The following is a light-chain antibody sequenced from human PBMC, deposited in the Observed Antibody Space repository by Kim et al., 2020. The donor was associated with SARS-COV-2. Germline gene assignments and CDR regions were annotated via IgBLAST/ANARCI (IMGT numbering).Light chain of an antibody. CDR1: QSMSSW. J-gene: IGKJ4*01. V-gene: IGKV1-5*03. CDR3: QQDNSYPLT. CDR2: KAS. Sequence: DIQMTQSPSTVSASVGDRVTITCRASQSMSSWLAWYQQKPGKAPKLLMYKASSLESGVPSRFSGSGSGTEFTLTINSLQPDDFATYYCQQDNSYPLTFGGGTKVDIK.